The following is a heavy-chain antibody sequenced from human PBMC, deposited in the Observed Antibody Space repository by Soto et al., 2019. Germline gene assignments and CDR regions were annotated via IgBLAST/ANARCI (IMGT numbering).Heavy chain of an antibody. V-gene: IGHV1-18*01. J-gene: IGHJ5*02. Sequence: ASVKVSCKASGYTFTSYGISWVRQAPGQGLEWMGWISAYNGNTNYAQKLQGRVTMTTDTSTSTAYMELRSLRSDDTAVYYCARESGYCSSTSCRDNWFDPWGQGTLVTVSS. D-gene: IGHD2-2*01. CDR2: ISAYNGNT. CDR3: ARESGYCSSTSCRDNWFDP. CDR1: GYTFTSYG.